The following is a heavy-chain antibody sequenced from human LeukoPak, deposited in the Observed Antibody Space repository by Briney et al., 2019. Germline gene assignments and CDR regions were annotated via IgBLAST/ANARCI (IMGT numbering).Heavy chain of an antibody. J-gene: IGHJ6*02. CDR1: GGSFSGYY. CDR2: IYYSGST. V-gene: IGHV4-31*11. CDR3: ASRGYYYYYGMDV. Sequence: PSETLSLTCAVYGGSFSGYYWSWIRQHPGKGLEWIGYIYYSGSTYYNPSLKSRVTISVDTSKNQFSLKLSSVTAADTAVYYCASRGYYYYYGMDVWGQGTTVTVSS.